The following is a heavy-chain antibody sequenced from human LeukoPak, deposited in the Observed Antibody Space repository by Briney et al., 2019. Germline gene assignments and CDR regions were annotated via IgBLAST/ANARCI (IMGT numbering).Heavy chain of an antibody. CDR1: GFTFSDYY. D-gene: IGHD3-22*01. CDR2: ISSSGSTI. J-gene: IGHJ3*02. CDR3: AREGSYYDSSGYYYVSAFDI. Sequence: GGSLRLSCAASGFTFSDYYMSWIRQAPGKGLEWVSYISSSGSTIYYADSVKGRFTISRDNAKNSLYLQMNSLRAEDTAVYYCAREGSYYDSSGYYYVSAFDIWGQGTMVTVSS. V-gene: IGHV3-11*04.